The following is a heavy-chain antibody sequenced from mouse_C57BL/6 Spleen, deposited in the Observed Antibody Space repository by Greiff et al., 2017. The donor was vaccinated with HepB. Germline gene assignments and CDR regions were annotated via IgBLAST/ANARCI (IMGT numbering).Heavy chain of an antibody. Sequence: EVMLVESGGGLVKPGGSLKLSCAASGFTFSSYAMSWVRQTPEKRLEWVATISDGGSYTYYPDNVKGRFTISRDSAKNNLYLQMSHLKSEDTAMYYCARGSKGNWAWFAYWGQGTLVTVSA. CDR2: ISDGGSYT. CDR1: GFTFSSYA. D-gene: IGHD1-1*01. V-gene: IGHV5-4*03. CDR3: ARGSKGNWAWFAY. J-gene: IGHJ3*01.